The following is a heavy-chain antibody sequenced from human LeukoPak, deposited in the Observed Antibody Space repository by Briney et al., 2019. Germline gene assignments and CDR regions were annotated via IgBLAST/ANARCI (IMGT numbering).Heavy chain of an antibody. CDR1: GFTFSTYW. Sequence: GGSLRLSCAASGFTFSTYWMGWVRQAPGKGLEWVAKIKPDGSEKDHVDSVKGRFTISRDNAKNSLYLQLNSLSAEDTAVYYCARSRFYFDYWGQGTLDTVSS. CDR2: IKPDGSEK. CDR3: ARSRFYFDY. J-gene: IGHJ4*02. V-gene: IGHV3-7*01.